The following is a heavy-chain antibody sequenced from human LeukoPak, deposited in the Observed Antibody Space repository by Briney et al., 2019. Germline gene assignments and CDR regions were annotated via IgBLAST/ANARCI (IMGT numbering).Heavy chain of an antibody. J-gene: IGHJ4*02. D-gene: IGHD6-13*01. CDR2: IIPIFGIA. CDR3: ASPGIAAAGNYFDY. Sequence: GASVKVSCKASGGTFSSYAISWVRQAPGQGLEWMGRIIPIFGIANYAQKFQGRVTITADKSTSTAYMELSSLRSEDTAVYYCASPGIAAAGNYFDYWGQGTPVTVSS. V-gene: IGHV1-69*04. CDR1: GGTFSSYA.